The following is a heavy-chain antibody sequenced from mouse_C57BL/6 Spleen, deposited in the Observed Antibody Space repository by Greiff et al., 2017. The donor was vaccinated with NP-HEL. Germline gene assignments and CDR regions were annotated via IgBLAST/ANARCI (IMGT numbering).Heavy chain of an antibody. CDR3: ARGGYGSSYGYFDV. CDR1: GFSLTSYG. D-gene: IGHD1-1*01. CDR2: IWSGGST. V-gene: IGHV2-2*01. J-gene: IGHJ1*03. Sequence: VQLVESGPGLVQPSQSLSITCTVSGFSLTSYGVHWVRQSPGKGLEWLGVIWSGGSTDYNAAFISRLSISKDNSKSQVFFKMNSLQADDTAIYYCARGGYGSSYGYFDVWGTGTTVTVSS.